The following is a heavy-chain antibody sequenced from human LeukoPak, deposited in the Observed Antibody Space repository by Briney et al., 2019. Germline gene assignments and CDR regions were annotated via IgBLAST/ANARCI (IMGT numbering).Heavy chain of an antibody. Sequence: ASVKVSCKASGYTFTGYYLHWVRQAPGQGLEWMGWITPNSGGTNYAQRFQSRVTMTSDTSISTAYMQLSRLSSDDTAVYYCARVDDRGHYYDSSGPRKLFDYWGQGTLVTVSS. V-gene: IGHV1-2*02. D-gene: IGHD3-22*01. CDR2: ITPNSGGT. J-gene: IGHJ4*02. CDR3: ARVDDRGHYYDSSGPRKLFDY. CDR1: GYTFTGYY.